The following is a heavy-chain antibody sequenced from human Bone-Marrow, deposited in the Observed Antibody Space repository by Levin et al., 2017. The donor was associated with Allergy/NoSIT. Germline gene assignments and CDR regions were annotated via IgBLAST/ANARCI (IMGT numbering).Heavy chain of an antibody. CDR1: GFTFSSYD. CDR3: ARGPIMTTVTSRGYFDL. D-gene: IGHD4-11*01. J-gene: IGHJ2*01. V-gene: IGHV3-13*05. CDR2: IGTAGDP. Sequence: GGSLRLSCAASGFTFSSYDMHWVRQATGKGLEWVSAIGTAGDPYYPGSVKGRFTISRENAKNSLYLQMNSLRAGDTAVYYCARGPIMTTVTSRGYFDLWGRGTLVTVSS.